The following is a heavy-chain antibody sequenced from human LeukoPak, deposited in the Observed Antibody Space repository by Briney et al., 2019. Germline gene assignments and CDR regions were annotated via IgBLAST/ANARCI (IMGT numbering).Heavy chain of an antibody. J-gene: IGHJ4*02. CDR2: ISYDGSNK. CDR3: AKDVSNLWF. Sequence: PGGSLRLSCAASGFTFSSYGMHWVRQAPGKGLEWVAVISYDGSNKYYADSVKGRFTISRDNSKNTLYLQMNSLRAEDTAVYYCAKDVSNLWFWGQGTLVTVSS. D-gene: IGHD3-10*01. CDR1: GFTFSSYG. V-gene: IGHV3-30*18.